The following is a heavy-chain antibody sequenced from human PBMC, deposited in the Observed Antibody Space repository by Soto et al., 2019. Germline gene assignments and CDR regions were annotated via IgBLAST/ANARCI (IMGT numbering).Heavy chain of an antibody. CDR3: ALRFIATSLFDP. D-gene: IGHD6-13*01. CDR1: GFSLTTYGEG. Sequence: QITLKESGPTLVKPTQTLTLTCTFSGFSLTTYGEGVGWVRQPPGKALEWLALIYWDDDKRYSPSLPGRLTIAKDTSRNQVVLTMTNMDPMDTATYYWALRFIATSLFDPWGQGILVTVSS. V-gene: IGHV2-5*02. CDR2: IYWDDDK. J-gene: IGHJ5*02.